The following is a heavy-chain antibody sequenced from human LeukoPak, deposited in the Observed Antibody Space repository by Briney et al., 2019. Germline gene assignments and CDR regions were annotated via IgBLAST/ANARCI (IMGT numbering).Heavy chain of an antibody. CDR3: ARLPRFDILTGYQDNWFDP. J-gene: IGHJ5*02. CDR1: GGSFSGYY. CDR2: INHSGST. Sequence: SETLSLTCAVYGGSFSGYYWSWIRQPPGKGLEWIGEINHSGSTNYNPSLKSRVTISVDTSKNQFSLTLSYVTAADTAVYYCARLPRFDILTGYQDNWFDPWGQGTLVTVSS. V-gene: IGHV4-34*01. D-gene: IGHD3-9*01.